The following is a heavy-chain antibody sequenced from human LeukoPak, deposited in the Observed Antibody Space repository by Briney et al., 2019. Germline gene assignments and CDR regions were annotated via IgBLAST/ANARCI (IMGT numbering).Heavy chain of an antibody. J-gene: IGHJ4*02. V-gene: IGHV3-21*01. Sequence: PGGSLRLSCAASGFTFSSYRMNWVRQAPGKGLEWVSSISSSSSYINYADSVKGRFTISRDNAKNSLYLQMNSLRAEDTAVYYCARGWTTGFDYWGQGILVTVSS. D-gene: IGHD1-1*01. CDR1: GFTFSSYR. CDR2: ISSSSSYI. CDR3: ARGWTTGFDY.